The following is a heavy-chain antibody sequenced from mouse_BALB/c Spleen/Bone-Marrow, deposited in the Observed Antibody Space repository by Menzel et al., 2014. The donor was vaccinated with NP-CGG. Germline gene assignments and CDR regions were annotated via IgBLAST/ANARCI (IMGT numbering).Heavy chain of an antibody. Sequence: VKVVDSGAELMKPGASVKISCKATGYTFSNYWIEWVKQRPGHGLEWIGEILPGSGSSQYNERFKGKATFTADTSSNTAYMQLSSLTSEDSAVYYCARGIRNYFDYWGQGTTLTVSS. J-gene: IGHJ2*01. CDR2: ILPGSGSS. CDR3: ARGIRNYFDY. D-gene: IGHD3-2*02. V-gene: IGHV1-9*01. CDR1: GYTFSNYW.